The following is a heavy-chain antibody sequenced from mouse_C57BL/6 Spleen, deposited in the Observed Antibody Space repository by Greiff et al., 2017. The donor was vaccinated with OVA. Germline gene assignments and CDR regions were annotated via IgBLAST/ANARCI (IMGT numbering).Heavy chain of an antibody. Sequence: DVMLVESGGGLVKPGGSLKLSCAASGFTFSSYAMSWVRQTPEKRLEWVATISDGGSYTYYPDNVKGRFTISRDNAKNNLYLQMSHLKSEDTAMYYCAITTVVARAMDYWGQGTSVTVSS. V-gene: IGHV5-4*03. D-gene: IGHD1-1*01. CDR2: ISDGGSYT. J-gene: IGHJ4*01. CDR1: GFTFSSYA. CDR3: AITTVVARAMDY.